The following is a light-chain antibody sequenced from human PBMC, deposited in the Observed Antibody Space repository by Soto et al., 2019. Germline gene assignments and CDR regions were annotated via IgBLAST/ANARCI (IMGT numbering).Light chain of an antibody. CDR1: QSVSSN. V-gene: IGKV3-15*01. J-gene: IGKJ4*01. CDR3: QQYNNWPPLT. CDR2: GAS. Sequence: EIVMTQSPATLYVSPGERATLSCRASQSVSSNLAWYQQKPGQAPRLLIYGASTRATGIPARFSGSRSGTEFTLTISSLQAEDFAVYYCQQYNNWPPLTFGGGTKVEIK.